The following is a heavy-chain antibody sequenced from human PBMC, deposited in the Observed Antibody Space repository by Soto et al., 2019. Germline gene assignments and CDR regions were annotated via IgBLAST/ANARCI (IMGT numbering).Heavy chain of an antibody. CDR1: GYTFTANN. D-gene: IGHD6-13*01. CDR3: ARGFSAGKGSPPDF. J-gene: IGHJ4*02. V-gene: IGHV1-2*02. Sequence: ASVKVSCKTSGYTFTANNIYWVRQALGQGLEWMGRMSPNRGDTKYTQNFQGRVTMTRDTSISTAYMELSSLRAEDTAVYYCARGFSAGKGSPPDFWGQGSLVTVSS. CDR2: MSPNRGDT.